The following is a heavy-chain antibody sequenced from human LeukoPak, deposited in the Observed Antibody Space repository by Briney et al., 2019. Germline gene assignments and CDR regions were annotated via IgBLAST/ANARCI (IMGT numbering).Heavy chain of an antibody. D-gene: IGHD6-19*01. CDR3: ARAQYSSGSNGGYFDY. J-gene: IGHJ4*02. CDR2: IYSGGST. CDR1: GFTVSSNY. V-gene: IGHV3-53*01. Sequence: GGSLVLSCAASGFTVSSNYMSWVRQAPGKGLEWVSVIYSGGSTYYADSVKGRFTISRDNSKNTLYLQMNSLRAEDTAVYYCARAQYSSGSNGGYFDYWGQGTLVTVSS.